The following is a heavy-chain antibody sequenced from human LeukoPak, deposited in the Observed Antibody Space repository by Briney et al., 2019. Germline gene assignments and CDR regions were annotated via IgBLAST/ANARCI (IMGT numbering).Heavy chain of an antibody. J-gene: IGHJ6*02. Sequence: PGGSLRLSCAASGFTFSSYAMGWVRQAPGKGLEWVSAISGSGGSTYYADSVKGRFTISRDNSKNTLYLQMNSLRAEDTAVYYCAKAPGFYDSSGYYYGMDVWGQGTTVTVSS. CDR1: GFTFSSYA. V-gene: IGHV3-23*01. CDR2: ISGSGGST. D-gene: IGHD3-22*01. CDR3: AKAPGFYDSSGYYYGMDV.